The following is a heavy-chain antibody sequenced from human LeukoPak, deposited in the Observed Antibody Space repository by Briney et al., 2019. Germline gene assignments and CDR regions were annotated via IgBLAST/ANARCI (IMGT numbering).Heavy chain of an antibody. V-gene: IGHV4-39*01. J-gene: IGHJ4*02. Sequence: SETLSLTCTVSGGSIRSSSHYWGWMRQPPGKGLEWIGSMYYGGNIYYNPPLKSRVTISADTSKNQFSLKLSSVTAADTAVYYCARRNTEAGWGFDYWGQGTLVTVSS. D-gene: IGHD6-13*01. CDR2: MYYGGNI. CDR3: ARRNTEAGWGFDY. CDR1: GGSIRSSSHY.